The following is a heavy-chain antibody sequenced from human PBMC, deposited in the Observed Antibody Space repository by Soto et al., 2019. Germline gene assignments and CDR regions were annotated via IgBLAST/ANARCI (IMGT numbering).Heavy chain of an antibody. CDR1: GGSMSNYY. D-gene: IGHD3-9*01. CDR3: ARELPSIYEILTGHFDH. J-gene: IGHJ4*02. V-gene: IGHV4-4*07. CDR2: IYTTGIT. Sequence: PSATLSITCTVSGGSMSNYYWSWIRQPAGKGLEWIGRIYTTGITHYNPSLKGRVTLSIDMSKNQFSLKLNSVTAADTAVYYCARELPSIYEILTGHFDHWGQGTLVTVSS.